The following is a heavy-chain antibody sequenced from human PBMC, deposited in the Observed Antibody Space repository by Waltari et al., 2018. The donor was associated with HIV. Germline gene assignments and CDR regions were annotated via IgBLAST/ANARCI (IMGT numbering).Heavy chain of an antibody. CDR3: ARGGLAISPAGTRLYTGMDV. Sequence: QLQESGPRLVKPSATLSLNCTVSGGSVSSNSYFWDTSPTYYCAWIRQPPGKGLEWVGSIHSSGSAHYNPSLDNRVTITLDVAMNQFSLNVTSVTAADTALYYCARGGLAISPAGTRLYTGMDVWGQGTTVTVSS. J-gene: IGHJ6*02. CDR2: IHSSGSA. V-gene: IGHV4-39*01. CDR1: GGSVSSNSYFWDTSPTYY. D-gene: IGHD6-13*01.